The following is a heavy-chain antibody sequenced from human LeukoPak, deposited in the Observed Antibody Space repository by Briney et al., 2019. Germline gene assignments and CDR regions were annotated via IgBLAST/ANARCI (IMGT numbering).Heavy chain of an antibody. CDR3: AKHPNYDFWSGYYTDFDY. Sequence: GGXLRLSCAASGFTFSSYAMSWVRQAPGKGLEWVSAISGSGGSTYYADSVKGRFTISRDNSKNTLYLQMNSLRAEDTAVYYCAKHPNYDFWSGYYTDFDYWGQGTLVTVSS. CDR1: GFTFSSYA. D-gene: IGHD3-3*01. CDR2: ISGSGGST. J-gene: IGHJ4*02. V-gene: IGHV3-23*01.